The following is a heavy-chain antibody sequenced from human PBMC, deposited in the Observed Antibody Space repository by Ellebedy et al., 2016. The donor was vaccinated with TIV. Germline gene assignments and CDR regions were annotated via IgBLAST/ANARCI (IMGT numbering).Heavy chain of an antibody. CDR2: ISDSGGNT. CDR3: AKGWLGAGAGTYFDY. J-gene: IGHJ4*02. Sequence: GESLKISXAASGFPFSSYAMSWVRQAPGKGLEWVSSISDSGGNTYYADSVRGRFTFSRDNSKNTLYLQMNSLRAEDTAVYYCAKGWLGAGAGTYFDYWGRGTLVTVSS. V-gene: IGHV3-23*01. D-gene: IGHD6-13*01. CDR1: GFPFSSYA.